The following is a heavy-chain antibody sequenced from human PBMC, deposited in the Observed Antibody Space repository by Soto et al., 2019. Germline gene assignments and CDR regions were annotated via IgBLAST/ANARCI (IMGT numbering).Heavy chain of an antibody. CDR1: GGTFSSYA. D-gene: IGHD6-13*01. J-gene: IGHJ6*02. Sequence: SVKVSCKASGGTFSSYAISWVRQAPGQGLEWMGGIIPIFGTANYAQKFQGRVTITADESTSTAYMELSSLRSEDTAVYYCAACSWYLAYYYYGMDVWGQGATVTVSS. V-gene: IGHV1-69*13. CDR2: IIPIFGTA. CDR3: AACSWYLAYYYYGMDV.